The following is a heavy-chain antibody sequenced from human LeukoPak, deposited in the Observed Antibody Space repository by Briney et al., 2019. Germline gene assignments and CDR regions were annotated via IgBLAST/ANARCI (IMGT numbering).Heavy chain of an antibody. V-gene: IGHV3-23*01. CDR2: ISGSGGTT. Sequence: GGSLRLSCAASGFTFSNYGMSWVRQAPGKGLEWVSGISGSGGTTYYADSVKGRFTISRDNSKNTLYLQMNSLRVEDTAVYYCALAAAASSFDYWGQGTLLTVSS. CDR3: ALAAAASSFDY. D-gene: IGHD2-15*01. CDR1: GFTFSNYG. J-gene: IGHJ4*02.